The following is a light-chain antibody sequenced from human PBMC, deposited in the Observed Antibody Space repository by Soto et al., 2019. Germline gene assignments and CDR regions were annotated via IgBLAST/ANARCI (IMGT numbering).Light chain of an antibody. Sequence: DIQMTQSPSSLSASVGDSVTITCRASQPIRNHLNWFQHQPGKAPQLLIYLASSLHRGVPSRFSGSGSGTDFSLTISSLQPEDFAVYYCQQRLHWPITFGQGTRLEIK. V-gene: IGKV1-39*01. CDR2: LAS. CDR1: QPIRNH. CDR3: QQRLHWPIT. J-gene: IGKJ5*01.